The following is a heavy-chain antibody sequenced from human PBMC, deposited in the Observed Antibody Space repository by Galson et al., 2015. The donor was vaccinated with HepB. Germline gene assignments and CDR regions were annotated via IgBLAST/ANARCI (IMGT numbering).Heavy chain of an antibody. CDR2: INGGGTT. CDR3: AKLEVGDFRGGSDSFDY. Sequence: SLRLSCAVSGFTVSLNYMSWVRQAPGKGLEWVAAINGGGTTNYADSVKGRFTISRDHFKNTLYLQMNSLRVEDTALCYCAKLEVGDFRGGSDSFDYWGQGILVTVSS. CDR1: GFTVSLNY. J-gene: IGHJ4*02. D-gene: IGHD3-3*01. V-gene: IGHV3-66*02.